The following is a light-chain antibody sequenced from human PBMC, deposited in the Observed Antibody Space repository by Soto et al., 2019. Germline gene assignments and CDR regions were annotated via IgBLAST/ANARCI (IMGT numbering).Light chain of an antibody. CDR2: WAS. CDR3: QQYCTTPTWT. CDR1: QSVFSRFRNKNY. Sequence: DIVMTQSPDSLTLSLGERATINCKSSQSVFSRFRNKNYLGWFQQKPGQTPRLLIYWASTRESGVSDRFSGSGSGTDFTLTIDSLQAEDVVVYYCQQYCTTPTWTFGQGTKVEV. J-gene: IGKJ1*01. V-gene: IGKV4-1*01.